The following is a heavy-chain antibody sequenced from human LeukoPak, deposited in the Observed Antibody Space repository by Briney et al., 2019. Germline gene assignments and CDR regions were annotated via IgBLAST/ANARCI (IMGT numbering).Heavy chain of an antibody. Sequence: GESLKISCQGSGYNFATYWIVWVRQMPGKGMEWMGIIYPGNSHTRYSPSFQGQVTISADTSISTAYLHWSSLQSSDTAMYYCAKFHATWYGDTWGQGTLVTVSS. V-gene: IGHV5-51*01. J-gene: IGHJ4*02. CDR3: AKFHATWYGDT. D-gene: IGHD6-13*01. CDR2: IYPGNSHT. CDR1: GYNFATYW.